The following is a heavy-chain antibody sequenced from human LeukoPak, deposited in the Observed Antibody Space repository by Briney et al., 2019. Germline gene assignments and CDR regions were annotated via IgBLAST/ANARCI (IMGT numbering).Heavy chain of an antibody. CDR2: IKKKADGGTT. D-gene: IGHD3-10*01. CDR3: NAFYYGSETNDPQRFDY. V-gene: IGHV3-15*01. J-gene: IGHJ4*02. Sequence: GGSLRLSCAASGFTFIDAWMSWVRQAAGKGLEWVGRIKKKADGGTTEYAAPVKGRFTISRDDSKNTLYLEMNSLKTEDTAVYYCNAFYYGSETNDPQRFDYWGQGTLVTVSS. CDR1: GFTFIDAW.